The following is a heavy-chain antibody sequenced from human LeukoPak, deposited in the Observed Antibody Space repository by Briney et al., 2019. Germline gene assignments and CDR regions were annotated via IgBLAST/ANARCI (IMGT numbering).Heavy chain of an antibody. V-gene: IGHV3-53*01. J-gene: IGHJ5*02. Sequence: GGSLRLSCAASGFTVSSNYMSWVRQAPGKGLEWVSVIYSGGSTYYADSVKGRFTISRDNSKNTLYLQMSSLRAEDTAVYYCARVVWFGELNWFDPWGQGTLVTVSS. CDR3: ARVVWFGELNWFDP. CDR2: IYSGGST. D-gene: IGHD3-10*01. CDR1: GFTVSSNY.